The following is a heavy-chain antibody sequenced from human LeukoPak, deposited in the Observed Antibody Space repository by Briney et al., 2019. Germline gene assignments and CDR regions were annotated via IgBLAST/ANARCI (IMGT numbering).Heavy chain of an antibody. CDR3: ARDIREWLRLGLSDH. CDR2: MNPKSGDT. CDR1: GYTFTDYY. Sequence: ASVKVSCKASGYTFTDYYVHWVRQAPGQGLEWVGWMNPKSGDTNPAPKFQARVTMTRDTSISTAYMELSSLRSDDTAVYYCARDIREWLRLGLSDHWGQGSLVTVSS. J-gene: IGHJ4*02. D-gene: IGHD5-12*01. V-gene: IGHV1-2*02.